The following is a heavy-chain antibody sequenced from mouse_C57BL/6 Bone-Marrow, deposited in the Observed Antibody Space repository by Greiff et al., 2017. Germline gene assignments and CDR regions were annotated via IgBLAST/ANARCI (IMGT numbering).Heavy chain of an antibody. CDR3: AMSTTVPVDY. J-gene: IGHJ2*01. Sequence: QVQLQQSGAELARPGASVKMSCKASGYTFTSYTMHWVKQRPGQGLEWIGYINPSSGYTKYNQKFKDKATLTADKSSSTAYMQLSSLTSEDSAVYYCAMSTTVPVDYWGQGTTLTVSS. D-gene: IGHD1-1*01. CDR1: GYTFTSYT. CDR2: INPSSGYT. V-gene: IGHV1-4*01.